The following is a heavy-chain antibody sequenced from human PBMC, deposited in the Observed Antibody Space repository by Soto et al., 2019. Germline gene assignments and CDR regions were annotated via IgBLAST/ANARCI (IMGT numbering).Heavy chain of an antibody. V-gene: IGHV1-2*02. Sequence: GASVKVSCKASGYTFTGYYKHWVRQAPGQGLEWMGWINPNSGGTNYAQKFQGRVTMTRDTSISTAYMELSRLRSDDTAVYYCARVGVVVYYYYGMDVWGQGTTVTVS. J-gene: IGHJ6*02. CDR1: GYTFTGYY. D-gene: IGHD2-15*01. CDR2: INPNSGGT. CDR3: ARVGVVVYYYYGMDV.